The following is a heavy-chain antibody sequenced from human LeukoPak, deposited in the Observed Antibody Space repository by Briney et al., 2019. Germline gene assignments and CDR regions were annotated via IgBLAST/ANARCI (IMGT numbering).Heavy chain of an antibody. CDR1: GGSISSYY. Sequence: PSETLSLTCTVSGGSISSYYWSWIRQPPGKGLEWIGYIYTSGSTNYNPSLKSRVTISVDTSKNQFSLKLSSVTAADTAVYYCARHVLDYVLGSYPDAFDIWGQGTMVTVSS. CDR3: ARHVLDYVLGSYPDAFDI. J-gene: IGHJ3*02. CDR2: IYTSGST. V-gene: IGHV4-4*09. D-gene: IGHD3-16*01.